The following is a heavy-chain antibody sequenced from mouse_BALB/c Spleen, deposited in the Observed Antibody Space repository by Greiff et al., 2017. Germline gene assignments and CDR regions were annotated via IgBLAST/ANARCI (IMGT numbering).Heavy chain of an antibody. CDR1: GFTFSSFG. CDR3: ARESHYGSSDY. D-gene: IGHD1-1*01. Sequence: EVMLVESGGGLVQPGGSRKLSCAASGFTFSSFGMHWVRQAPEKGLEWVAYISSGSSTIYYADTVKGRFTISRDNPKNTLFLQMTSLRSEDTAMYYCARESHYGSSDYWGQGTTLTVSS. V-gene: IGHV5-17*02. CDR2: ISSGSSTI. J-gene: IGHJ2*01.